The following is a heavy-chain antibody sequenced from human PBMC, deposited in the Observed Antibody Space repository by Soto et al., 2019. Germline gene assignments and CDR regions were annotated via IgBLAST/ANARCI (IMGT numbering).Heavy chain of an antibody. D-gene: IGHD6-19*01. CDR2: IRRKANSYTT. J-gene: IGHJ6*02. CDR1: GLIFSDYH. Sequence: EVQLVESGGGLVQPGGSLRLSCAASGLIFSDYHMDWVRQAPGKGLEWVGRIRRKANSYTTEYAASVKGRFTISRDYSKNSLYLQMNSLKSEDTAVYYCAMLGGWSGGSSGMDVWGQGTTATVSS. CDR3: AMLGGWSGGSSGMDV. V-gene: IGHV3-72*01.